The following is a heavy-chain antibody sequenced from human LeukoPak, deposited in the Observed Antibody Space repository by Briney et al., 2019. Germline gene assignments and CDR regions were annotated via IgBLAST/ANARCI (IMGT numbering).Heavy chain of an antibody. J-gene: IGHJ5*02. CDR2: ISSSSSYI. Sequence: GGSLRLSCKASGFTFSSYSMNWVRRAPGKGLKWVSSISSSSSYIYYADSVKGRFTISRDNAKNSLYLQMNSLRAEDTAVYYCARGTADFWSGYYNWFDPWGQGTLVTVSS. CDR3: ARGTADFWSGYYNWFDP. V-gene: IGHV3-21*01. D-gene: IGHD3-3*01. CDR1: GFTFSSYS.